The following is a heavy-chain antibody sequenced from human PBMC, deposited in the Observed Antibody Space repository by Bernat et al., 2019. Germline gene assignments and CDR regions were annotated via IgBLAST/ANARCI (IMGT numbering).Heavy chain of an antibody. CDR2: ISGDGGST. CDR1: GFTFDDYA. J-gene: IGHJ4*02. V-gene: IGHV3-43*02. Sequence: EVQLVESGGGVVQPGGSLRLSCAASGFTFDDYAMHWVRQAPGKGLEWVSLISGDGGSTYYADSVKGRCTISRDNSKNSLYLQMNSLRTEDTALYYCAKDPAAGNDLDYWGQGTLVTVSS. D-gene: IGHD6-13*01. CDR3: AKDPAAGNDLDY.